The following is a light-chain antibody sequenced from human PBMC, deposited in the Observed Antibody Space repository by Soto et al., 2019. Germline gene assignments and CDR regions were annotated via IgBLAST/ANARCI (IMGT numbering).Light chain of an antibody. CDR1: SSDVGGYNY. V-gene: IGLV2-14*01. J-gene: IGLJ1*01. Sequence: SLLTQPSSVSGSPGQSITISCTGTSSDVGGYNYVSWYQQHPGKAPKLMIYDVSNRPSGVSNRFSGSKSGNTASLTISGLQAENEADYYCSPYTSSSTLYVFGTGTKVTVL. CDR2: DVS. CDR3: SPYTSSSTLYV.